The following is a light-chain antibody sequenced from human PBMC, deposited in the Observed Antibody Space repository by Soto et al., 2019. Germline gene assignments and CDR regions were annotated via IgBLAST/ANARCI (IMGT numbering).Light chain of an antibody. CDR3: QQYDSRPNT. Sequence: DIQMTQSPSSLSASVGDRVTITCQASQDITLYLNWYQHKEGKAPILLIHDVSTLETGVPARFSGRGSGTIFTLTIINLQPEDVATYYCQQYDSRPNTFGQGTKVEIK. CDR1: QDITLY. J-gene: IGKJ2*01. V-gene: IGKV1-33*01. CDR2: DVS.